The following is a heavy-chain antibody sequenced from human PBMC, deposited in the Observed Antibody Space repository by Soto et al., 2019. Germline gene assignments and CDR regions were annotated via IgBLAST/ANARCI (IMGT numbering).Heavy chain of an antibody. V-gene: IGHV3-33*01. CDR2: VWYDASKT. CDR1: GFTFSTYG. CDR3: ARDIESTYFDY. J-gene: IGHJ4*02. Sequence: GGSLRLSCAASGFTFSTYGMHWVRQAPGRGLEWVAVVWYDASKTYYADSVKGRFTISRDNSKNTLYLQMSSLRTKDTAVYYCARDIESTYFDYWGQGTPVTVSS. D-gene: IGHD1-1*01.